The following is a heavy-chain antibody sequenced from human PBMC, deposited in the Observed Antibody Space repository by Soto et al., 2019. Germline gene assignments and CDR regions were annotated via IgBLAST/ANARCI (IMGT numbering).Heavy chain of an antibody. CDR1: GGSISSYY. Sequence: QVQLQESGTGLVKPSETLSLTCTVTGGSISSYYWSWIRQPPGKGLEWIGYIYDSGSTNYNPSLKIRVTRPVDTSKNQFSLTLSSVTAADTAVYYCARDRYSYGYLDYWGQGTQVTVYS. D-gene: IGHD5-18*01. V-gene: IGHV4-59*01. J-gene: IGHJ4*02. CDR2: IYDSGST. CDR3: ARDRYSYGYLDY.